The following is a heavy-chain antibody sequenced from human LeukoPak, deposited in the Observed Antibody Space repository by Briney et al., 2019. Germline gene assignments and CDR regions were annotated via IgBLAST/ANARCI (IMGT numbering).Heavy chain of an antibody. Sequence: SETLSLTCTVSGGSISTGGYYWNWIRQHPGKGLEWIGCIYDRGSTCYNASLKRRITISLDTSKNQFSLKLKSVTAADTAVYYCAALLGDGSIHYWGQGTLVTVSS. J-gene: IGHJ4*02. CDR1: GGSISTGGYY. D-gene: IGHD2-21*02. V-gene: IGHV4-31*03. CDR2: IYDRGST. CDR3: AALLGDGSIHY.